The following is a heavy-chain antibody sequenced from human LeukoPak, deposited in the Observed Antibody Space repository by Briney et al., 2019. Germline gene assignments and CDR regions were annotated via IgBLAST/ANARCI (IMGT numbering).Heavy chain of an antibody. Sequence: GGSLRLSCAASGNYWMHWVRHAPGKGLVWVSHINSDGSWTSYADSVKGRFTISKDNAKNTVYLQMNNLRAEDTAVYYCVSFYETYWGRGTLVTVSS. CDR3: VSFYETY. J-gene: IGHJ4*02. V-gene: IGHV3-74*01. CDR2: INSDGSWT. CDR1: GNYW. D-gene: IGHD2-2*01.